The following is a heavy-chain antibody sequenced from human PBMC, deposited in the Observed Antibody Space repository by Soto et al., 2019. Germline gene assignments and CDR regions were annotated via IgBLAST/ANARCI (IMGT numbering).Heavy chain of an antibody. D-gene: IGHD2-15*01. CDR3: ARDIASAGDAFDI. Sequence: ASVKVSCKASGGTFSSYAISWVRQAPGQGLEWMGGIIPIFGTANYAQKFQGRVTITADESTSTAYMELSSLRSEDTAVYYCARDIASAGDAFDIWGQGTMVTVSS. J-gene: IGHJ3*02. CDR1: GGTFSSYA. V-gene: IGHV1-69*13. CDR2: IIPIFGTA.